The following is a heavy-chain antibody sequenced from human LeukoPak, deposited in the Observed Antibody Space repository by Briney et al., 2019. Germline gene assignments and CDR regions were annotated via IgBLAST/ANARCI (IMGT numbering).Heavy chain of an antibody. D-gene: IGHD3-10*01. Sequence: KPGGSLRLSCAASGFTFSSYSMNWVRQAPGKGLEWVSSISSGSSYIYYADSVKGRFTISRDNAKNSLYLQMNSLRAEDTAVYYCASPYGSGKDYFDYWGQGTLVTVSS. J-gene: IGHJ4*02. CDR2: ISSGSSYI. CDR1: GFTFSSYS. CDR3: ASPYGSGKDYFDY. V-gene: IGHV3-21*01.